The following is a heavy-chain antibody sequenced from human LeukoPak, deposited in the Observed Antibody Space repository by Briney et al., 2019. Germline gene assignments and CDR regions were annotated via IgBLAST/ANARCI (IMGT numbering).Heavy chain of an antibody. CDR2: ISSGGGRT. J-gene: IGHJ4*02. Sequence: GGSLRLSCSASGFTFSSYAMFWVRQAPGKGLEYVSGISSGGGRTYYADSVKARFTISRDNSKITLYLQMTSLRHEDTAVYYCVKDPSGNCVYFDYWGEGTLVTVSS. CDR1: GFTFSSYA. V-gene: IGHV3-64D*09. D-gene: IGHD1-26*01. CDR3: VKDPSGNCVYFDY.